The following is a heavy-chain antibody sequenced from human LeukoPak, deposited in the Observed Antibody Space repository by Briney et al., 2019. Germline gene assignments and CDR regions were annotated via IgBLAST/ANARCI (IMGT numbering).Heavy chain of an antibody. D-gene: IGHD2-2*01. Sequence: GGSLRLSCAPSAFTFNKYGMHWVRQAPGKGLEWLTFIQYDGSNKYYADSVKGRFTISRDNSKNRLYLQMNSLRAEDTAVYYCARVMGRYCSSNSCYVDYWGQGTLVTVSS. V-gene: IGHV3-30*02. CDR3: ARVMGRYCSSNSCYVDY. CDR1: AFTFNKYG. J-gene: IGHJ4*02. CDR2: IQYDGSNK.